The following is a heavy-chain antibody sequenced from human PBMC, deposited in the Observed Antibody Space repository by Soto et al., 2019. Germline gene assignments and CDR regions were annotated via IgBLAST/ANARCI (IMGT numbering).Heavy chain of an antibody. CDR2: IYWDDDK. Sequence: QITLRESGPALVKPTQTLTLTCTCSGFSLTTVGVGVAWISQPPGKALEWLALIYWDDDKIYSPSRKSRLIVTQDTYTNHVVFTMYHLDPPDTAFYYCAQRHFRPAYFDLWGQGTLVTVSS. CDR1: GFSLTTVGVG. J-gene: IGHJ4*02. D-gene: IGHD3-3*02. CDR3: AQRHFRPAYFDL. V-gene: IGHV2-5*02.